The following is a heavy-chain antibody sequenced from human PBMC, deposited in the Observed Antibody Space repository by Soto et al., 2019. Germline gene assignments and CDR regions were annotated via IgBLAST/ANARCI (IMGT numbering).Heavy chain of an antibody. J-gene: IGHJ6*02. V-gene: IGHV3-23*01. D-gene: IGHD1-1*01. CDR1: GFTFSSFA. CDR3: ETQQNEYYGLDV. CDR2: ISDAGGNT. Sequence: PWGSLRLSCVASGFTFSSFAMSWFRQAPGKGLEWVSTISDAGGNTYNADSVKGRFTISRDNSRNTLYLQMNSLRAEDTAIYYCETQQNEYYGLDVGGQGTTANVSS.